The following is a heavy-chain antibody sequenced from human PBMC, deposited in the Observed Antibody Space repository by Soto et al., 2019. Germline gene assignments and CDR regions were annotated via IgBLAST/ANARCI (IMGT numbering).Heavy chain of an antibody. J-gene: IGHJ4*02. D-gene: IGHD3-3*01. Sequence: GGSLTLSCVASGFTFSNYSMHWVRQAPGEGLEWVSVISYGAKVQYYADSVKGRFTISRDSSKNTLFLQMNSLRVEDAAVYYCARDLLRFAPDYHDFWGQGTLVNVSS. CDR3: ARDLLRFAPDYHDF. V-gene: IGHV3-30*04. CDR1: GFTFSNYS. CDR2: ISYGAKVQ.